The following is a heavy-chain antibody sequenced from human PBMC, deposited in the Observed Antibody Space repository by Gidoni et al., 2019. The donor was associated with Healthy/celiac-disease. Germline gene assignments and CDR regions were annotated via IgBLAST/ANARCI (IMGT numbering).Heavy chain of an antibody. D-gene: IGHD3-3*01. CDR2: ISGSGGST. CDR1: GFTFSSYA. J-gene: IGHJ6*02. CDR3: AKDEGFPYYDFWSGYQYGMDV. Sequence: EVQLLESGGGLVQPGGSLRLSCAASGFTFSSYAMSWVRQAPGKGLEWVAAISGSGGSTYYADSVKGRFTISRDNSKNTLYLQMNSLRAEDTAVYYCAKDEGFPYYDFWSGYQYGMDVWGQGTTVTVSS. V-gene: IGHV3-23*01.